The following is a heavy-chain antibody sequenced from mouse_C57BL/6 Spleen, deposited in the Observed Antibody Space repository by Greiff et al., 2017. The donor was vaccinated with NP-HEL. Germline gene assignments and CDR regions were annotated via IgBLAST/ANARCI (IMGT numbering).Heavy chain of an antibody. J-gene: IGHJ1*03. CDR1: GFTFSDYG. D-gene: IGHD2-1*01. CDR2: ISSGSSTI. CDR3: ASHGNWYFDV. Sequence: EVQGVESGGGLVKPGGSLKLSCAASGFTFSDYGMHWVRQAPEKGLEWVAYISSGSSTIYYADTVKGRFTISRDKAKNTLFLQMTSLRSEDTAMYYFASHGNWYFDVWGTGTTVTVSS. V-gene: IGHV5-17*01.